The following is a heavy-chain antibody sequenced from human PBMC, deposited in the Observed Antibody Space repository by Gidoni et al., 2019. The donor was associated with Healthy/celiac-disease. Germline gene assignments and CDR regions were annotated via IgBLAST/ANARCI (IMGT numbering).Heavy chain of an antibody. CDR2: ISGSGDST. V-gene: IGHV3-23*01. CDR3: ASPWGDAFDI. Sequence: EVQLLESGGGLVQPGGSLRLSCAASGFTFSSYAMSWVRQAPGKGREWVSAISGSGDSTYYADSVKGRFTISRDNSKNTLYLQMNSLRAEDTAVYYCASPWGDAFDIWGQGTMVTVSS. J-gene: IGHJ3*02. D-gene: IGHD7-27*01. CDR1: GFTFSSYA.